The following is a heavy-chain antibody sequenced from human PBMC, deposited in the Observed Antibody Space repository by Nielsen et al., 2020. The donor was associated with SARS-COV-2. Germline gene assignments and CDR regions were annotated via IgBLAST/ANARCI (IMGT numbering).Heavy chain of an antibody. CDR2: IYYSGSS. J-gene: IGHJ4*02. CDR1: GGSISSSSYY. D-gene: IGHD4-17*01. V-gene: IGHV4-39*01. Sequence: GSLRPSCTVSGGSISSSSYYWGWIRQPPGKGLEWIGSIYYSGSSDYNPSLKSRVTISVDTSKNQFSLKLSSVTAADTAVYYCARHEGWVTTVWYNLGYWGQGTLVTVSS. CDR3: ARHEGWVTTVWYNLGY.